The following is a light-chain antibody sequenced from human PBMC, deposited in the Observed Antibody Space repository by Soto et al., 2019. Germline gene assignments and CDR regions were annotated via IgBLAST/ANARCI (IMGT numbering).Light chain of an antibody. J-gene: IGKJ4*01. CDR3: QQYEDLPLT. CDR1: QDISKF. Sequence: DIQMTQSPSSRSASVGDRVTITCQASQDISKFLNWYQLKPGKAPRLLIFDASSVETGVPSRFSGSGSGTHFTFTIDSLQAEDLATYYCQQYEDLPLTFGGGTTVEI. CDR2: DAS. V-gene: IGKV1-33*01.